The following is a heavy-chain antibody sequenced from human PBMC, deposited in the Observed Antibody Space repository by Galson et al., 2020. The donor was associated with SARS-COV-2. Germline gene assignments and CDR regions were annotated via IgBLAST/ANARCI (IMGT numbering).Heavy chain of an antibody. CDR2: INHSGTT. CDR1: GYSINRDFY. CDR3: AGPSSSGYYSSCYFDL. Sequence: SVTLSRTCAVSGYSINRDFYWAWIRQPPGKGLEWIARINHSGTTHQNPSLKSRVAISLYTSKIPFPLNLTSVTAAAPAVYYFAGPSSSGYYSSCYFDLWGRGTLVTVSS. D-gene: IGHD3-22*01. J-gene: IGHJ2*01. V-gene: IGHV4-38-2*01.